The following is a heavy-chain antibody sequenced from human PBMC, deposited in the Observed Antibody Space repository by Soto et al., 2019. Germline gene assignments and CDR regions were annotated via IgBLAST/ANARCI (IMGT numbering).Heavy chain of an antibody. V-gene: IGHV3-48*02. CDR2: ISSSSSTT. Sequence: EVQLVESGGGLVQPGGSLRLSCAASGFTFSSYSMNWVRQAPGKGLEWVSYISSSSSTTYYADSVKGRFTISRDNAKNSLYLQMNSLRDEDTAVYYCARDSPYSSSWYDLNWFDPWGQGTLGTVSS. D-gene: IGHD6-13*01. CDR1: GFTFSSYS. J-gene: IGHJ5*02. CDR3: ARDSPYSSSWYDLNWFDP.